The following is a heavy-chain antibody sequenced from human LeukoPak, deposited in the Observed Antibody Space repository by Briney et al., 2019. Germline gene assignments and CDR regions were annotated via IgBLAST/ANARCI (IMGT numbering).Heavy chain of an antibody. V-gene: IGHV3-11*05. D-gene: IGHD2-2*01. Sequence: GGSLRLSCAASGFTFSDYYMSWIRQAPGKGLEWVSYISSSSSYTNYADSVKGRFTISRDNAKNSLYLQMNSLSAEDTAVYYCARESVVPAAQLGYYYYYGMDVWGQGTTVTVSS. CDR1: GFTFSDYY. J-gene: IGHJ6*02. CDR3: ARESVVPAAQLGYYYYYGMDV. CDR2: ISSSSSYT.